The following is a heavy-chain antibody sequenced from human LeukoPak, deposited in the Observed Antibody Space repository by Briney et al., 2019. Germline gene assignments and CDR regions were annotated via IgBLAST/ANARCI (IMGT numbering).Heavy chain of an antibody. V-gene: IGHV3-15*05. D-gene: IGHD3-10*01. CDR1: GFTFINAW. Sequence: PGGSLRLSCAASGFTFINAWMNWFRQAPGKGLEWVGRIKPNTDGATTHYAAPAAGRFTISRDDSKNTLSLQMNSLKIEDTAVYYCTADLAGGSKAIDYWGQGTLVTVSS. J-gene: IGHJ4*02. CDR2: IKPNTDGATT. CDR3: TADLAGGSKAIDY.